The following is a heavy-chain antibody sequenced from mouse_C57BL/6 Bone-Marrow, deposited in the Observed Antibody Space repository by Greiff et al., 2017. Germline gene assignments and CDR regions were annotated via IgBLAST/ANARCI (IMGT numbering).Heavy chain of an antibody. CDR1: GYTFTSYW. Sequence: VQLQQPGAELVKPGASVKLSCKASGYTFTSYWMPWVKQRPGQSLEWIGEIDPSDSYTNYNQKFKGKATLTVDTSSHTAYMQLSSLTSENSSVDYSARDYGNYRGYAYWGQGTLVTVSA. D-gene: IGHD2-1*01. J-gene: IGHJ3*01. CDR3: ARDYGNYRGYAY. CDR2: IDPSDSYT. V-gene: IGHV1-50*01.